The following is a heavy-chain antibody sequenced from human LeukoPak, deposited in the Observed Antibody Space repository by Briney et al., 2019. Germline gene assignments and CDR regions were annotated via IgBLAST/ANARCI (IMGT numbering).Heavy chain of an antibody. Sequence: GGSLRLSCAASGFTFSSYEMNWVRQAPGKGLEWVSYISSSGTNIYYADSVKGRLTISRDNAKNSLYLQMNSLRAEDTAVYYCARAVAGTGGGFFDYWGQGTLVTVSS. V-gene: IGHV3-48*03. CDR2: ISSSGTNI. J-gene: IGHJ4*02. CDR1: GFTFSSYE. CDR3: ARAVAGTGGGFFDY. D-gene: IGHD6-19*01.